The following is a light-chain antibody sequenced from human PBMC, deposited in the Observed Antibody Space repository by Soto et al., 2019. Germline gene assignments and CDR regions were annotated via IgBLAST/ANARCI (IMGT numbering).Light chain of an antibody. CDR1: SSDVGGYNH. CDR2: GVN. Sequence: QSALTQPASVSGSPGQSITISCTGTSSDVGGYNHVSWYQQHPGEAPKLLIYGVNNRPSGVSNRFSGSKSGNTASLTISGLQADDEADYYCSSFSSSSTFAFGGGTKLTVL. CDR3: SSFSSSSTFA. J-gene: IGLJ2*01. V-gene: IGLV2-14*01.